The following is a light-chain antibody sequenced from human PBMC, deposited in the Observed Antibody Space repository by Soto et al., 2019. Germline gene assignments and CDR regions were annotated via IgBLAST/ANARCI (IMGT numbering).Light chain of an antibody. J-gene: IGKJ5*01. V-gene: IGKV3-15*01. CDR1: QSVRNN. CDR2: YAS. Sequence: EIMMTQSPATLSVSPGERATLSCRASQSVRNNLAWYKQKPGQAPRLLIYYASTRATGVPARCSGSGSGTAFALTISSLQSEDSALYYCQQYNTWPPITFGQGTPLEIK. CDR3: QQYNTWPPIT.